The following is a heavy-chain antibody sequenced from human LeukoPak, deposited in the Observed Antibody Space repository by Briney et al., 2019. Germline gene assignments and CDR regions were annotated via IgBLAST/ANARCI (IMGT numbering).Heavy chain of an antibody. D-gene: IGHD3-10*01. Sequence: PGGSLRLSCAASGFTFSSYAMHWVRQAPGKGLEWVAVISYDGSDKYYADSVKGRFTISRDNSKNTLYLQMNSLRAEDTAVYYCARTFYGSGSNNWFDPWGQGTLVTVSS. CDR1: GFTFSSYA. V-gene: IGHV3-30-3*01. CDR3: ARTFYGSGSNNWFDP. CDR2: ISYDGSDK. J-gene: IGHJ5*02.